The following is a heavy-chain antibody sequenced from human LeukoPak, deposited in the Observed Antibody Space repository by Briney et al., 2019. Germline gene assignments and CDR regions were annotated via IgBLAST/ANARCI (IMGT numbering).Heavy chain of an antibody. CDR3: ARAGYPSDYSGSGSYYFYFDY. J-gene: IGHJ4*02. V-gene: IGHV7-4-1*02. Sequence: GASVKVSCKASGYTFTDYAMNWVRQAPGQGLEWMGWINTNTGNPTYAQGFTGRFVFSLDTSVSTAYLQISSLKAEDTAVYYCARAGYPSDYSGSGSYYFYFDYWGQGTLVTVSS. CDR1: GYTFTDYA. D-gene: IGHD3-10*01. CDR2: INTNTGNP.